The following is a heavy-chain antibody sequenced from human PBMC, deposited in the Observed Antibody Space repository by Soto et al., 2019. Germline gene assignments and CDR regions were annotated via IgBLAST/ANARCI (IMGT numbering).Heavy chain of an antibody. J-gene: IGHJ3*02. V-gene: IGHV5-51*01. CDR1: GYEFPSYW. D-gene: IGHD3-22*01. CDR2: IFPADSDT. CDR3: ARRDSSGYDPDAFDI. Sequence: PGESLKISCKASGYEFPSYWIGWVRQMPGKGLEWMGIIFPADSDTRYSPSFYGHVSISADNSIGTAYLQWSSLRASDTAIYYCARRDSSGYDPDAFDIWGQRTLVTVSS.